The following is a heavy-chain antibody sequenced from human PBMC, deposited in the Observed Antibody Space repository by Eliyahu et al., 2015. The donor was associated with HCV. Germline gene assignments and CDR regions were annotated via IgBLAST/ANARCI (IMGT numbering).Heavy chain of an antibody. CDR2: ISSSSSYI. J-gene: IGHJ6*02. CDR3: ARSGWMVRGVIPRGLNRGGMDI. CDR1: GFTFXSYS. V-gene: IGHV3-21*01. Sequence: EVQLVESGGGLVKPGGSLRLSCAASGFTFXSYSMNWVRQAPGKGLEWVSSISSSSSYIYYADSVKGRFTISRDNAKNSLYLQMNSLRAEDTAVYYCARSGWMVRGVIPRGLNRGGMDIWGQGTTVTVSS. D-gene: IGHD3-10*01.